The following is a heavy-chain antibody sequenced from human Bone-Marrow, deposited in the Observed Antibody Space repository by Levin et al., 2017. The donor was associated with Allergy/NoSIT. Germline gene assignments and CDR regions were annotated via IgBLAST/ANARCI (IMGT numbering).Heavy chain of an antibody. J-gene: IGHJ4*02. Sequence: ASVKVSCKASGYTFTSYAMHWVRQAPGQRLEWMGWINAGNGNTKYSQKFQGRVTITRDTSASTAYMELSSLRSEDTAVYYCARVRSSSTNTSCYCSGGSCYFLWGQGTLVTVSS. CDR2: INAGNGNT. V-gene: IGHV1-3*01. CDR1: GYTFTSYA. CDR3: ARVRSSSTNTSCYCSGGSCYFL. D-gene: IGHD2-15*01.